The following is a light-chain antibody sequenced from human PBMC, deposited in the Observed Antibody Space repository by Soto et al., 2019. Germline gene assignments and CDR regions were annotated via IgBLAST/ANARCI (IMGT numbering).Light chain of an antibody. Sequence: IHMPDFPATLPETVVYGVTITFRASQSISSWLAWYQQKPGKAPKLLIYKASSLESGVPSRFSGSGSGTEFTLTISSLQPDDFATYYCQQYNSYWTFGQGTKVDIK. CDR2: KAS. V-gene: IGKV1-5*03. J-gene: IGKJ1*01. CDR1: QSISSW. CDR3: QQYNSYWT.